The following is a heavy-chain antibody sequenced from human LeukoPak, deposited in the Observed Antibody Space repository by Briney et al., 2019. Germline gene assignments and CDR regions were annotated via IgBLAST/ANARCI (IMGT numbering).Heavy chain of an antibody. CDR3: ARGKRRFDY. V-gene: IGHV3-11*01. Sequence: GGSLRLSCAASGFSFSESYMSWIRQTPGRGLEWVAYISGSGSSMYYAGAVKGRFTISRDNARNSLYLYMSSLRADDTAVFYCARGKRRFDYWGQGTLVTVSS. CDR2: ISGSGSSM. CDR1: GFSFSESY. J-gene: IGHJ4*02.